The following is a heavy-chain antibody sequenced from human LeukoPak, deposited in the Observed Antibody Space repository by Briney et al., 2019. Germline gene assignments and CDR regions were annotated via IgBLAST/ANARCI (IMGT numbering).Heavy chain of an antibody. Sequence: GGSLRLSCAASGFTFSTYNMNWVRQAPGKGLEWVSSISSSSNYIYYADSVKGRFTISRDNAKNSLYLQMNSLRAEDTDVYYCARDVGASAPDAFDIWGQGTMVTVSP. CDR2: ISSSSNYI. D-gene: IGHD1-26*01. V-gene: IGHV3-21*01. J-gene: IGHJ3*02. CDR3: ARDVGASAPDAFDI. CDR1: GFTFSTYN.